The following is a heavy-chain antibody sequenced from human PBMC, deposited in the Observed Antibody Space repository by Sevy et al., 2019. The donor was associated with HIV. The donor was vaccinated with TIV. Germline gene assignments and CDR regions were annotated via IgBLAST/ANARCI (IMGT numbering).Heavy chain of an antibody. Sequence: GGSLRLSCAASGFTFSSYAMSWVRQAPGKGLEWVSAISGSGGSTYYADSVKGRFTISRDNSKNTLYLQMNSLRAEDTGVYYWAKDAMGTLYGSVSYYPNFYYFDYWGQGTLVTVSS. CDR1: GFTFSSYA. D-gene: IGHD3-10*01. V-gene: IGHV3-23*01. CDR2: ISGSGGST. CDR3: AKDAMGTLYGSVSYYPNFYYFDY. J-gene: IGHJ4*02.